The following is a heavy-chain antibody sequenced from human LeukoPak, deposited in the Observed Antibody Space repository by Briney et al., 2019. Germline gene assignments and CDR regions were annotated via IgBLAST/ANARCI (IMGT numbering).Heavy chain of an antibody. V-gene: IGHV4-59*01. J-gene: IGHJ5*02. CDR1: GGSISSYY. Sequence: SETLSLTCTVSGGSISSYYWSWIRQPPGKGLEWIGYIYYSGSTNYNPSLKSRVTISVDTSKNQFSLKLSSVTAADTAVYYCARVVGSVSRFDPWGQGTLVTVSS. CDR3: ARVVGSVSRFDP. CDR2: IYYSGST. D-gene: IGHD2-2*03.